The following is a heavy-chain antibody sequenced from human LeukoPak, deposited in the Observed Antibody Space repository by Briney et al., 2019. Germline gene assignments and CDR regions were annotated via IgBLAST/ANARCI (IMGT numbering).Heavy chain of an antibody. Sequence: ASVKVSCKASGYTFTGYYMHWVRQAPGQGLEWMGWINPNSGGTNYAQKFQGRVTMTRDTSISTAYMELSRLRSDDTAVYYCAGGDYGSIPYFDYWGQGTLVTVSS. J-gene: IGHJ4*02. V-gene: IGHV1-2*02. CDR1: GYTFTGYY. CDR3: AGGDYGSIPYFDY. CDR2: INPNSGGT. D-gene: IGHD4/OR15-4a*01.